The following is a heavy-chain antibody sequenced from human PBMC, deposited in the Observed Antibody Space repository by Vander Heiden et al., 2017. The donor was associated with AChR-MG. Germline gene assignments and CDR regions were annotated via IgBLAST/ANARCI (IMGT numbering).Heavy chain of an antibody. J-gene: IGHJ3*02. Sequence: QLQLQESGPGLVKPSETLSLTCTVSGGSISSGTDYWGWIRQPPGKGLEWIGSIYYSGSTYYNPSLKSRLAISVDTSNNQLSLKLNSVTAADAAVYYCARHQFSGSCYNGFVIWGQGTLVTVSS. V-gene: IGHV4-39*01. D-gene: IGHD3-10*01. CDR3: ARHQFSGSCYNGFVI. CDR2: IYYSGST. CDR1: GGSISSGTDY.